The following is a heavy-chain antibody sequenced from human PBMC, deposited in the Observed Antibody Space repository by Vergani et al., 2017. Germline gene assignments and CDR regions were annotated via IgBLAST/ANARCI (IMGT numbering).Heavy chain of an antibody. CDR2: SYHSGST. J-gene: IGHJ4*02. D-gene: IGHD2-2*01. CDR1: GYSISSGYY. Sequence: QVQLQESGPGLVKPSETLSLTCTVSGYSISSGYYWGWIRQPPGKGLEWIGSSYHSGSTYYNPSLKSRVTISVDTSKNQFSLKLSSVTAADTAVYYCARDVGYCSSTSCYGRVYWGQGTLVTVSS. V-gene: IGHV4-38-2*02. CDR3: ARDVGYCSSTSCYGRVY.